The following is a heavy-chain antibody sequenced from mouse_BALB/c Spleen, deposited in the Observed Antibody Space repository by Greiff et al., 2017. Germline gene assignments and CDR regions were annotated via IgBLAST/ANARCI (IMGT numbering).Heavy chain of an antibody. CDR3: AGACRGEPWCFDV. CDR2: IYPGSGNT. J-gene: IGHJ1*01. V-gene: IGHV1-77*01. CDR1: GYTFTDYY. Sequence: VQLQQSGAELARPGASVKLSCKASGYTFTDYYINWVKQRTGQGLEWIGEIYPGSGNTYYNEKFKGKATLTADKSSSTAYMQLSSLTSEDSAVYFCAGACRGEPWCFDVWGEGTTVTVSA.